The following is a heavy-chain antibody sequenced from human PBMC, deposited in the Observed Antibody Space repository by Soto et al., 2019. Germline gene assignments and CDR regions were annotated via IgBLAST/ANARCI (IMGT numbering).Heavy chain of an antibody. CDR2: IWYDGTNA. CDR3: ARVEAPLIHSDHYYYGMDV. CDR1: VFTFSTYG. D-gene: IGHD5-18*01. Sequence: PGGSLRLSGEASVFTFSTYGMHWVRQAPGKGLQWVAVIWYDGTNAYYADSVKGRFTISRDNSKDTLYLEMNNLRAEDTAVYYCARVEAPLIHSDHYYYGMDVWGQGTTVTVSS. J-gene: IGHJ6*01. V-gene: IGHV3-33*01.